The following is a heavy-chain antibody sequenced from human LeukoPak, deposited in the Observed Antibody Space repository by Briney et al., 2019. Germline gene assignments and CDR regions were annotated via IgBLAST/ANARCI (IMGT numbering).Heavy chain of an antibody. Sequence: SVKVSCKASGGTFSSYAISWVRQAPGQGLEWMGGIIPIFGTANYAQKFQGRVTITTDESTSTAYMELSSLRSEDTAVYYCARYCSSTSCYPQRGWFDPWGQGTLVTVSS. CDR3: ARYCSSTSCYPQRGWFDP. V-gene: IGHV1-69*05. J-gene: IGHJ5*02. CDR1: GGTFSSYA. D-gene: IGHD2-2*01. CDR2: IIPIFGTA.